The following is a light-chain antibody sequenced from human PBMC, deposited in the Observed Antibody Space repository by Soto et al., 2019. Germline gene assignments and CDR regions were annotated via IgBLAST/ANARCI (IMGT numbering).Light chain of an antibody. CDR3: QQYGGSPRT. CDR2: DAS. V-gene: IGKV3-20*01. CDR1: QSVSSY. J-gene: IGKJ5*01. Sequence: EIVLTQSPATLSLSPGERATLSCRASQSVSSYLAWYQQKPGQAPRLLIYDASNRATGVPARFSGGGSGTDFTLTIARLEPEDFAVYYCQQYGGSPRTFGQGTRLEIK.